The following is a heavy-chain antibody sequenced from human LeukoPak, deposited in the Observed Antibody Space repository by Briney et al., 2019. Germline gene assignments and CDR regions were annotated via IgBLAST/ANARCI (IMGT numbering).Heavy chain of an antibody. CDR1: GFTFSSYW. CDR2: INRDGSST. J-gene: IGHJ4*02. Sequence: PGGSLRLSCGASGFTFSSYWMHWVRQGPGKGLVWVSRINRDGSSTNYADSVKGRFTISRDNAKNTPYLQMSSLRAEDTAVYFCARDLEIATGPDYWGQGALVTVSS. D-gene: IGHD1-26*01. V-gene: IGHV3-74*01. CDR3: ARDLEIATGPDY.